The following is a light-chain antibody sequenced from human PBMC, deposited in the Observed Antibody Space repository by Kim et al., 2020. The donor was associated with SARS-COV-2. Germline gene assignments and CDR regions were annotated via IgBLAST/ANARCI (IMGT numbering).Light chain of an antibody. CDR1: SSNIGNND. J-gene: IGLJ3*02. CDR3: GTWDSSLSAWV. CDR2: DNN. V-gene: IGLV1-51*01. Sequence: GQTVTVSCSEGSSNIGNNDVSWYQQRPGTAPKLLIYDNNKRPSGIPDRFSGSKSGTSATLGITGLQTGDEADYYCGTWDSSLSAWVFGGGTQLTVL.